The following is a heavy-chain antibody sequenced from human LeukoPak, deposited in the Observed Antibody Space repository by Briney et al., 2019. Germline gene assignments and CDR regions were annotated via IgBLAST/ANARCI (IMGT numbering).Heavy chain of an antibody. CDR1: GGSISSSSYY. D-gene: IGHD6-13*01. Sequence: PSETLSLTCTVSGGSISSSSYYWGCILQPPGKGLECIGSIYYSGSTYYNPSLKSRVTISVDTSKNQFSLKLSSVTAADTAVYYCASEVTLSSWPTYYYYGMDVWGQGTTVTVSS. CDR2: IYYSGST. J-gene: IGHJ6*02. CDR3: ASEVTLSSWPTYYYYGMDV. V-gene: IGHV4-39*07.